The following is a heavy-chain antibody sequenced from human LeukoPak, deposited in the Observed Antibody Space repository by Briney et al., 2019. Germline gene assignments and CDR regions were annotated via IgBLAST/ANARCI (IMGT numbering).Heavy chain of an antibody. CDR1: GYTFTSYD. D-gene: IGHD3-10*01. CDR3: ARGKRITMVRGVIIPYYFDY. J-gene: IGHJ4*02. Sequence: ASVKVSCKASGYTFTSYDINWVRQATGQGLEWMGWMNPNSGNTGYAQKFKGRVTMTRNTSISTAYMELSSLRSEDTAVYYCARGKRITMVRGVIIPYYFDYWGQGTLVTVSS. CDR2: MNPNSGNT. V-gene: IGHV1-8*01.